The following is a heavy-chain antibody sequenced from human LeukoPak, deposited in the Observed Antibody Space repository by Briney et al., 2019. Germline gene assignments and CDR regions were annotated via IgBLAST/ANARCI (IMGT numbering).Heavy chain of an antibody. CDR2: IYYIGST. V-gene: IGHV4-39*01. Sequence: SETLSLTCTVSGGSISSSSYYWGWIRQPPGKGLEWIGIIYYIGSTYYNPSLKSRLTISLHTSKNQFSLKLTSVTAADTAVYYCARHRRYYDILTGYYAGPLDIWGQGTKVTVSS. CDR3: ARHRRYYDILTGYYAGPLDI. J-gene: IGHJ3*02. D-gene: IGHD3-9*01. CDR1: GGSISSSSYY.